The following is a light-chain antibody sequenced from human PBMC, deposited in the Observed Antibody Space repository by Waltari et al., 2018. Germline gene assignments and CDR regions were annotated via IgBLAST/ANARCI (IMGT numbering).Light chain of an antibody. Sequence: DIQMTQSPSSLSASVGDRVIITCRASQGIGNDLGWYQQKRGKVPQRLIYEASTLQSGVPSRFSGSGSGTEFTLTISSLQPEDFATFYCLQYNTYPWTFGQGTEVEVK. CDR2: EAS. CDR1: QGIGND. J-gene: IGKJ1*01. V-gene: IGKV1-17*01. CDR3: LQYNTYPWT.